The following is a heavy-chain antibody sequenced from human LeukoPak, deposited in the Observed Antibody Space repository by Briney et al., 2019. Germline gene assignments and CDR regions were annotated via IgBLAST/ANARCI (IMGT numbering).Heavy chain of an antibody. V-gene: IGHV1-8*03. Sequence: ASVKVSCKASGYTFTSYGISWVRQAPGQGLEWMGWMNPNSGNTGYAQKFQGRVTITRNTSISTAYMELSSLRSGDTAVYYCARRRIAARNNWFDPWGQGTLVTVSS. CDR3: ARRRIAARNNWFDP. D-gene: IGHD6-6*01. CDR2: MNPNSGNT. CDR1: GYTFTSYG. J-gene: IGHJ5*02.